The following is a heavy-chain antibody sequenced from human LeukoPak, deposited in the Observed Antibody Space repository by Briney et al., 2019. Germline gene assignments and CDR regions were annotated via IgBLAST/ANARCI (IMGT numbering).Heavy chain of an antibody. CDR3: AKSTVTTGRDYYYYYMDV. Sequence: GGSLRLSCVASGFTVSSDYMNWVRQAPGKGLEWVSVIYSGGSTYYADFVKGRFTISRDNSKNTLYLQMNSLRAEDTAVYYCAKSTVTTGRDYYYYYMDVWGKGTTVTISS. J-gene: IGHJ6*03. V-gene: IGHV3-53*05. CDR2: IYSGGST. CDR1: GFTVSSDY. D-gene: IGHD4-17*01.